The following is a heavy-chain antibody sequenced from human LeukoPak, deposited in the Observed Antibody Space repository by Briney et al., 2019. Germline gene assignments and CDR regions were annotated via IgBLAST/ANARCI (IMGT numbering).Heavy chain of an antibody. D-gene: IGHD4-17*01. CDR1: GGSISSYY. Sequence: SETLSLTCTVSGGSISSYYWSWIRQPPGKGLEWIGYIYYSGSTNYNPSLKSRVTISVDTSKNQFSLKLSSVTAAGTAVYYCAHGDYSNDAFDIWGQGTMVTVSS. CDR3: AHGDYSNDAFDI. J-gene: IGHJ3*02. V-gene: IGHV4-59*08. CDR2: IYYSGST.